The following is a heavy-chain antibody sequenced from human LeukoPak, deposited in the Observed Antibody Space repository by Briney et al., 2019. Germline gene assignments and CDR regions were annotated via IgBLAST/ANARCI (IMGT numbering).Heavy chain of an antibody. CDR2: IYYGGST. J-gene: IGHJ5*02. V-gene: IGHV4-39*01. Sequence: PSETLSLTCTVSGGSISSSIYYWDWIRQPPGKGLEWIGSIYYGGSTFCNPSLKSRVTISVDTSKNQFSLRLSSVTAADTSMYYCATNGVAGSNWFDPWGQGSLVTVSS. D-gene: IGHD6-19*01. CDR1: GGSISSSIYY. CDR3: ATNGVAGSNWFDP.